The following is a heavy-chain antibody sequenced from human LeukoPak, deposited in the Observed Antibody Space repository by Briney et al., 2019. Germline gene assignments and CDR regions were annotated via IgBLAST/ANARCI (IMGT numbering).Heavy chain of an antibody. D-gene: IGHD1-26*01. J-gene: IGHJ4*02. CDR1: GYTFTSYD. CDR2: MNPNSGNT. Sequence: WASVKVSCKASGYTFTSYDINWVRQATRQGFEWMGWMNPNSGNTGYAQKFQGRVTMTRSTSINTAYMELNSLTSEDTAVYYCARSSVGARRRIDYWGQGTLVTVSS. CDR3: ARSSVGARRRIDY. V-gene: IGHV1-8*01.